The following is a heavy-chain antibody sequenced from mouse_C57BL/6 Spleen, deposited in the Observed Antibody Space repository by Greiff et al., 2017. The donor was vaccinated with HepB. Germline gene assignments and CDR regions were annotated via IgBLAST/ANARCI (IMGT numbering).Heavy chain of an antibody. CDR2: IDPSDSYT. J-gene: IGHJ4*01. Sequence: QVQLQPGAELVKPGASVKLSCKASGYTFTSYWMQWVKQRPGQGLEWIGEIDPSDSYTNYNQKFKGKATLTVDTSSSTAYMQLSSLTSEDSAVYYCARVYGYDGHAMDYWGQGTSVTVSS. D-gene: IGHD2-2*01. CDR1: GYTFTSYW. CDR3: ARVYGYDGHAMDY. V-gene: IGHV1-50*01.